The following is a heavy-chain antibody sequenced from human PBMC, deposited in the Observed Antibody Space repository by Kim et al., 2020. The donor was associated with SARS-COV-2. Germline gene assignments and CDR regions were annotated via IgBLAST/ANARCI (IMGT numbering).Heavy chain of an antibody. CDR3: AREGYSSSWYYYFDY. V-gene: IGHV3-66*02. CDR2: IYSGGST. Sequence: GGSLRLSCAASGFTVSSNYMSWVRQAPGKGLEWVSVIYSGGSTYYADSVKGRFTISRDNSKNTLYLQMNSLRAEDTAVYYCAREGYSSSWYYYFDYWGQGTLVTVSS. D-gene: IGHD6-13*01. CDR1: GFTVSSNY. J-gene: IGHJ4*02.